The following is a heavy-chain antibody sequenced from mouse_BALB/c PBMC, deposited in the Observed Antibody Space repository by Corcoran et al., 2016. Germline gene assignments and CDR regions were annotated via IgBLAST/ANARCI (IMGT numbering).Heavy chain of an antibody. Sequence: QVQLQQSGAELMKPGASVKISCKATGYTFTDYVISWVKQRTGQGLEWIGEIYPGSGSTYYNEKFKGKATLTADKSSNTAYMQLSSLTSEDSAVYFCARGFYYGSRGFAYWGQGTLVTVSA. J-gene: IGHJ3*01. CDR2: IYPGSGST. V-gene: IGHV1-77*01. D-gene: IGHD1-1*01. CDR3: ARGFYYGSRGFAY. CDR1: GYTFTDYV.